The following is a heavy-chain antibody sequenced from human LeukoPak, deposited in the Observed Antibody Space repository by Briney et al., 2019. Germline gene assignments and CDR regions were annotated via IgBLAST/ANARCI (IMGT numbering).Heavy chain of an antibody. CDR2: MNTNNGDS. V-gene: IGHV1-8*03. CDR1: GYTFSSYH. J-gene: IGHJ4*02. CDR3: ARTTSFTASGYDY. D-gene: IGHD6-25*01. Sequence: GASVKVSCKASGYTFSSYHMNWVRQATGQGLEWMGWMNTNNGDSGYAQKFKGRVTITRDTSISTAYMEMRSLRAEDTAVYFCARTTSFTASGYDYWGQGTLVTVSS.